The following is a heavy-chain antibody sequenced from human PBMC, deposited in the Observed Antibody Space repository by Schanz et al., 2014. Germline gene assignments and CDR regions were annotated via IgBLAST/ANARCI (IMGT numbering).Heavy chain of an antibody. Sequence: VQLVESGGGLVQPGGSLRLSCAASGFTFSSYGMHWVRQAPGKGLEWVALISNDGSIKYYADSVEGRFTISRDNSRNTLYLQMNSLRAEDTAVYYCARANYRRKINFDYWGRGTLVTVSS. CDR1: GFTFSSYG. CDR2: ISNDGSIK. CDR3: ARANYRRKINFDY. D-gene: IGHD3-10*01. V-gene: IGHV3-30*19. J-gene: IGHJ4*02.